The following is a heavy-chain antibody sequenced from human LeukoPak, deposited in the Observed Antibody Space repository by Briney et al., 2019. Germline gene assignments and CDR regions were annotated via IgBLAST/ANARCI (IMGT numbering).Heavy chain of an antibody. CDR2: ICYSGST. CDR1: GGSISSYY. J-gene: IGHJ6*03. V-gene: IGHV4-59*08. Sequence: PPETLSLTCTVSGGSISSYYWSWIRQPPGKGLEWIGYICYSGSTNYNPSLKSRVTISVDTSKNQFSLKLSSVTAADTAVYYCARVGREVARGVHYYSMDVWGKGTTVTVSS. CDR3: ARVGREVARGVHYYSMDV. D-gene: IGHD3-10*01.